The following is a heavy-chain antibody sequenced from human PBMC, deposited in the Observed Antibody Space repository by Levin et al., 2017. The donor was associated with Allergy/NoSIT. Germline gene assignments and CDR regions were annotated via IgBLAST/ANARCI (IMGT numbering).Heavy chain of an antibody. CDR1: GFTFSSYS. D-gene: IGHD2-2*01. J-gene: IGHJ3*02. V-gene: IGHV3-21*01. CDR3: ARDRDCSSTSCYGNDAFDI. CDR2: ISSSSSYI. Sequence: GESLKISCAASGFTFSSYSMNWVRQAPGKGLEWVSSISSSSSYIYYADSVKGRFTISRDNAKNSLYLQMNSLRAEDTAVYYCARDRDCSSTSCYGNDAFDIWGQGTMVTVSS.